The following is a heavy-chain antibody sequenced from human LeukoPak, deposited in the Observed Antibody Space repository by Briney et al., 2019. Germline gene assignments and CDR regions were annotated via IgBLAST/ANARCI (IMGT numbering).Heavy chain of an antibody. CDR3: AKQTQQWLVLDNYFDY. CDR2: ISGSGGST. V-gene: IGHV3-23*01. D-gene: IGHD6-19*01. Sequence: GGSLRLSCAASGFTFSRDAMSWVGQAAGKGVGGVSAISGSGGSTYYADSVKGRFTISRDDSKNTLYLQMNSLRAEDTAVYYCAKQTQQWLVLDNYFDYWGQGTLVTVSS. CDR1: GFTFSRDA. J-gene: IGHJ4*02.